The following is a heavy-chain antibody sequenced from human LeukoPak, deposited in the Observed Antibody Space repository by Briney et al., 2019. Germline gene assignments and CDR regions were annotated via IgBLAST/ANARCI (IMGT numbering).Heavy chain of an antibody. D-gene: IGHD6-13*01. V-gene: IGHV1-18*01. J-gene: IGHJ4*02. CDR1: GYTFTSYG. CDR3: ARDGIAAPGRCAY. Sequence: SSVKVSCKASGYTFTSYGINWVRQAPGQGLEWMGWISAYNGSKNFAQKVQGRVTMTTDTSTSTAYMELRSLRSDDTAVYYCARDGIAAPGRCAYWGQGTLVTVSS. CDR2: ISAYNGSK.